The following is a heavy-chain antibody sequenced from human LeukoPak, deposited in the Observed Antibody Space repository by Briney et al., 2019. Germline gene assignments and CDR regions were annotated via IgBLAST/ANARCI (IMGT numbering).Heavy chain of an antibody. J-gene: IGHJ4*02. CDR2: INHSGST. V-gene: IGHV4-34*01. D-gene: IGHD1-26*01. CDR1: GGSFSGYY. Sequence: PSETLSLTCAVYGGSFSGYYWSWIRQPPGKGLEWIGEINHSGSTNYNPSLKSRVTISVDTSKNQFSLKLSSVTAADTAVYYCASHGMRGLFYWGQGTLVTVSS. CDR3: ASHGMRGLFY.